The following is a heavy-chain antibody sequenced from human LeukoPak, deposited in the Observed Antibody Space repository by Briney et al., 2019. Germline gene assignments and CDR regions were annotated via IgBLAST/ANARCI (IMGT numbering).Heavy chain of an antibody. J-gene: IGHJ3*02. D-gene: IGHD6-19*01. Sequence: PGGSLRLSCAASGFTLSSYAIHWVRQPPGKGLEWIGSIYYSGSTYYNPSLKSRVTISVDTSKNQFSLKLSSVTAADTAVYYCARHKYSSGWPPEGAFDIWGQGTMVTVSS. CDR1: GFTLSSYAIH. V-gene: IGHV4-39*01. CDR2: IYYSGST. CDR3: ARHKYSSGWPPEGAFDI.